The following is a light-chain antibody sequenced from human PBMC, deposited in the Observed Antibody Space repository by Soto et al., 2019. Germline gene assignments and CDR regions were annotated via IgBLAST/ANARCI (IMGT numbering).Light chain of an antibody. CDR1: QSISGNY. Sequence: IALTQSPGTLSLSPGERATLSCRASQSISGNYLVWYQQKPGQAPRLLIYGASSRATGIPDRFSGGGSGTDFTLTISRLEPEDFAVYYCQRYGGSPPLTFGGGTEVEVK. J-gene: IGKJ4*01. CDR3: QRYGGSPPLT. CDR2: GAS. V-gene: IGKV3-20*01.